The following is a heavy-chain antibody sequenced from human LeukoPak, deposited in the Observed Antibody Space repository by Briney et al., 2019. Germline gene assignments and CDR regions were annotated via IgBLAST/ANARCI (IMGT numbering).Heavy chain of an antibody. V-gene: IGHV4-59*01. CDR3: AREKGRELGRSGYYSVVDY. Sequence: SETLSLTCTVSGGSISSYYWSWIRQPPGKGLEWIGYIYYSGSTNYNPSLKSRVTISVDTSKNQFSLKLSSVTAADTAVYYCAREKGRELGRSGYYSVVDYWGQGTLVTVSS. D-gene: IGHD3-3*01. CDR1: GGSISSYY. J-gene: IGHJ4*02. CDR2: IYYSGST.